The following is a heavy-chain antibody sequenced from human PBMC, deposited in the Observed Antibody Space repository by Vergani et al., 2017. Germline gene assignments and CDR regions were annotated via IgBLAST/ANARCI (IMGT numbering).Heavy chain of an antibody. V-gene: IGHV4-61*02. Sequence: QVQLQESGPGLVKPSQTLPLTCTVSGGSISSGSYYWSWIRQPAGKGLEWIGRIYTSGSTNYNPSLKSRVTISVDTSKNQFSLKLSSVTAADTAVYYCALTGWFGELNLDYWGQGTLVTVSS. CDR1: GGSISSGSYY. D-gene: IGHD3-10*01. CDR2: IYTSGST. CDR3: ALTGWFGELNLDY. J-gene: IGHJ4*02.